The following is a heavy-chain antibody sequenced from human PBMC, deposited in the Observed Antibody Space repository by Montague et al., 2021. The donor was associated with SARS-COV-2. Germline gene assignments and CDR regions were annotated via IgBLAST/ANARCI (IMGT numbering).Heavy chain of an antibody. CDR3: AHRRLWYGGNSFDY. CDR2: IYWDDDK. CDR1: GFSLSTSGVS. D-gene: IGHD4-23*01. J-gene: IGHJ4*02. V-gene: IGHV2-5*02. Sequence: PALVKPTQTLTLTCTFSGFSLSTSGVSVGWIRQPPGKALEWLVLIYWDDDKRCSPSLKSRLTITKDTSKNQVVLTMTNMDPVDTATYCCAHRRLWYGGNSFDYWGQGTLVTVSS.